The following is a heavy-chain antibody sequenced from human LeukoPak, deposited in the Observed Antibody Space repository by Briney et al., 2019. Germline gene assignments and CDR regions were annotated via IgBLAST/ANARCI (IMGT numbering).Heavy chain of an antibody. D-gene: IGHD5-12*01. CDR3: ARGATTNFDY. Sequence: SQTPSLTCAISGDSVSSNSASWNWARQSPSRGLEWLGRTYYRSKWYYDYAVSVKSRITINPDTSKNQFSLQLNSVTPEDTAVYYCARGATTNFDYWGQGTLVTVSS. CDR2: TYYRSKWYY. J-gene: IGHJ4*02. CDR1: GDSVSSNSAS. V-gene: IGHV6-1*01.